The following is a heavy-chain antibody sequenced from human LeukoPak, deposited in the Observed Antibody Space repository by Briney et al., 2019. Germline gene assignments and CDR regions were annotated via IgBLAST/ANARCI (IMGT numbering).Heavy chain of an antibody. V-gene: IGHV4-34*01. CDR3: ARRIAVARRGSIDY. CDR2: INHSGST. CDR1: GGSFSGYY. D-gene: IGHD6-19*01. Sequence: PSETLSLTCAVYGGSFSGYYWSWIRQPPGKGLEWIGEINHSGSTNYNPSLKSRVTISVDTSKNQFSLKLSSVTAADTAVYYCARRIAVARRGSIDYWGQGTLVTVSS. J-gene: IGHJ4*02.